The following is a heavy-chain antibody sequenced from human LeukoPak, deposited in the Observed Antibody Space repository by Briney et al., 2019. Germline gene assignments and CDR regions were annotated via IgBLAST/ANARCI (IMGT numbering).Heavy chain of an antibody. CDR2: ISYDGSNK. V-gene: IGHV3-30*18. Sequence: GRSLRLSCAASGFTFSSYGMHWVRQAPGKGLEWVAVISYDGSNKYYADSVKGRFTISRDNSKNTLYLQMNSLRAEDTAAYYCAKSREYCSSTSCYVFRYYYYGMDVWGQGTTVTVSS. CDR1: GFTFSSYG. D-gene: IGHD2-2*01. CDR3: AKSREYCSSTSCYVFRYYYYGMDV. J-gene: IGHJ6*02.